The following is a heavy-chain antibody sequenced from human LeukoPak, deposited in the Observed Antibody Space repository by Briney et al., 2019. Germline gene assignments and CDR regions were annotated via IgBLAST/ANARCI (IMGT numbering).Heavy chain of an antibody. CDR2: IIPIFGTA. J-gene: IGHJ4*02. CDR1: GGTVSRYP. D-gene: IGHD3-10*01. Sequence: SVKVSCKASGGTVSRYPISWVRQAPGQGLEWMGGIIPIFGTANYAQKFQGRVTITADESTSTAYMELSSLRSEDTAVYYCARDFYGSGSLNFDYWGQGTLVTVSS. CDR3: ARDFYGSGSLNFDY. V-gene: IGHV1-69*13.